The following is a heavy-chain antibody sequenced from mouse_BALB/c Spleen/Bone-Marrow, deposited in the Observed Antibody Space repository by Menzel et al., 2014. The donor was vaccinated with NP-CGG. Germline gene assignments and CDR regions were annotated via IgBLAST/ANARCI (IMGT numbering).Heavy chain of an antibody. CDR3: ARGLRHAMDY. D-gene: IGHD2-4*01. CDR2: IDPENGNT. CDR1: GFSIKDYY. J-gene: IGHJ4*01. Sequence: EVKVEESGAELVRPGALVKLSCKASGFSIKDYYMHWVKQRPEQGLEWIGWIDPENGNTIYDPKFQGKASITADTSSNTAYLQLSSLPSEDTAVYYCARGLRHAMDYWGQGTSVTVSS. V-gene: IGHV14-1*02.